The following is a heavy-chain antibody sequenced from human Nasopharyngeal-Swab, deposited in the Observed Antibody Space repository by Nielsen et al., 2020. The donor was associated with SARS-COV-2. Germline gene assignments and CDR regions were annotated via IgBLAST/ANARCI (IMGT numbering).Heavy chain of an antibody. Sequence: GESLKISCAASGFTFSSYSMNWVRQAPGKGLEWVAVIRPGGDSRIYGDSMKGRFAVSRDNSKNTLYLQIDDLRSEDTAVYYCARDGPNWNLDYWGQGTLVTVSS. V-gene: IGHV3-33*08. J-gene: IGHJ4*02. CDR2: IRPGGDSR. CDR3: ARDGPNWNLDY. D-gene: IGHD1-1*01. CDR1: GFTFSSYS.